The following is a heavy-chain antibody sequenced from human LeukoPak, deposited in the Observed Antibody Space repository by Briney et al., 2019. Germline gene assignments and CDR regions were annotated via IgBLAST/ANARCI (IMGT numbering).Heavy chain of an antibody. CDR1: GGSISNSRYY. CDR2: RYYSGST. V-gene: IGHV4-39*07. CDR3: ARMVAVRGVIIRGVFDI. Sequence: PSETLSLTCTVSGGSISNSRYYWGWIRQPPGKGLEGIGRRYYSGSTYYNPSLKSRVTISIHPSKNQFSLKMSYVSAAHTAVYYCARMVAVRGVIIRGVFDIWGQGTVVTVSS. D-gene: IGHD3-10*01. J-gene: IGHJ3*02.